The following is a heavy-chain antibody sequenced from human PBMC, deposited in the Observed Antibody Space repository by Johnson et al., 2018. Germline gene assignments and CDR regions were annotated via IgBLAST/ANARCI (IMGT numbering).Heavy chain of an antibody. CDR2: VFHSGTT. CDR3: ARSAVPGYYYYGLDV. V-gene: IGHV4-59*01. J-gene: IGHJ6*02. Sequence: QVQLQESGPGLVKASVTLSLSCSVSGGSIDRYYWNWIRPSPRRGLEWIGSVFHSGTTSFNPSLSGRFTIAVDTSKTEFSLKLTSVTVSDTAIYYCARSAVPGYYYYGLDVWGQGTTVAVSS. D-gene: IGHD4-17*01. CDR1: GGSIDRYY.